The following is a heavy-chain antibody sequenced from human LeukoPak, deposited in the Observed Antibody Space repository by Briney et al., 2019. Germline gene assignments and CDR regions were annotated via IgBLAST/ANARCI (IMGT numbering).Heavy chain of an antibody. J-gene: IGHJ4*02. Sequence: SETLSLTCTVSGGSISSSSYYWGWIRQPPGKGLEWIGEINHSGSTNYNPSLKGRVTISVDTSKNQFSLKLSSVTAADTAVYYCAGTSIAAPIYYFDYWGQGTLVTVSS. CDR2: INHSGST. D-gene: IGHD6-6*01. CDR3: AGTSIAAPIYYFDY. V-gene: IGHV4-39*07. CDR1: GGSISSSSYY.